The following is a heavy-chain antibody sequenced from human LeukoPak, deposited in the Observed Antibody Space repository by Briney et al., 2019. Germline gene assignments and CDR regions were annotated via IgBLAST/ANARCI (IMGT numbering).Heavy chain of an antibody. J-gene: IGHJ4*02. CDR2: ISGSGGST. Sequence: GGSLRLSCAASGFTFSSYAMSWVRQAPGKGLEWVSAISGSGGSTYYADSVKGRFTISRDNSKNTLYLQMNSLRAEDTAVYYCAKAALARKGQLVRGYYFDYWGQGTLVTVSS. D-gene: IGHD6-13*01. CDR1: GFTFSSYA. CDR3: AKAALARKGQLVRGYYFDY. V-gene: IGHV3-23*01.